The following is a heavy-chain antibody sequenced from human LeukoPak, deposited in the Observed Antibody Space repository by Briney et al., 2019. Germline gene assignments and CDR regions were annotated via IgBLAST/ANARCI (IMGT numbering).Heavy chain of an antibody. D-gene: IGHD1-14*01. V-gene: IGHV3-23*01. CDR1: GFTFSSYA. CDR3: AKPARTDYTDY. J-gene: IGHJ4*02. CDR2: INGSGGST. Sequence: GGTLRLSCAASGFTFSSYAMNWVRQAPGKWLEWVSGINGSGGSTYYAGSVKGRFTISRDNSKNTLYLQMNSLRVEDTAVYYCAKPARTDYTDYWGQGTLVTVSS.